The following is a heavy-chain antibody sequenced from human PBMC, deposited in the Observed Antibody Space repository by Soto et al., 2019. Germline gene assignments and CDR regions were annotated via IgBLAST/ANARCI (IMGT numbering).Heavy chain of an antibody. CDR3: ARPGSAYYYDSSGYSANWFDP. D-gene: IGHD3-22*01. V-gene: IGHV4-39*01. Sequence: SETLSLTCTVSGGSISSSSYYWGWIRQPPGKGLEWIGSIYYSGSTYYNPSLKSRVTISVDTSKNQFSLKLSSVTAADTAVYYCARPGSAYYYDSSGYSANWFDPWGQGTLVT. CDR1: GGSISSSSYY. J-gene: IGHJ5*02. CDR2: IYYSGST.